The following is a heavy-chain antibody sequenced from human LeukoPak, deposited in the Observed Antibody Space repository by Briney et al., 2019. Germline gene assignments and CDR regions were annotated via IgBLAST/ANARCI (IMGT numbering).Heavy chain of an antibody. CDR2: ISYDGSNK. Sequence: GGSLRLSYAASGFTFSSYGMHWVRQAPGKGLEWVAVISYDGSNKYYADSVKGRFTISRDNSKNTLYLQMNSLRAEDTAVYYCAKDATDSSGYYSYFDYWGQGTLVTVSS. CDR3: AKDATDSSGYYSYFDY. V-gene: IGHV3-30*18. D-gene: IGHD3-22*01. J-gene: IGHJ4*02. CDR1: GFTFSSYG.